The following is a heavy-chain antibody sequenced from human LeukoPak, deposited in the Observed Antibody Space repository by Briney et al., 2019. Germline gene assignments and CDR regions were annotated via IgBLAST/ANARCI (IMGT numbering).Heavy chain of an antibody. CDR1: GFTFSSYS. V-gene: IGHV3-21*01. CDR3: ARFPAVAGFDY. J-gene: IGHJ4*02. Sequence: GGSLRLSCAASGFTFSSYSMNWVRQAPGKGLEWVSSIISSSSYIYYAASVKGRFTISRDNAKNSLYLQMNSLRAEDTAVYYCARFPAVAGFDYWGQGTLVTVSS. D-gene: IGHD6-19*01. CDR2: IISSSSYI.